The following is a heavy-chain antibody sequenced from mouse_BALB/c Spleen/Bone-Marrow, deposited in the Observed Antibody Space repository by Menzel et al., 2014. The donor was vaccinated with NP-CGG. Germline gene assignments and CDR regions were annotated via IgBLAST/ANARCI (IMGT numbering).Heavy chain of an antibody. CDR3: VRGGISIDY. J-gene: IGHJ2*01. CDR2: IYPGDDDT. Sequence: VQLQQSGAELVRPGSSVKISCKASGYAFSIYWMNWVKQRPGQGLEWIGQIYPGDDDTDYNGKFKGKATLTADRSSSTAYMQLNSLTSEDSAVYFCVRGGISIDYWGQGTTLTVSS. CDR1: GYAFSIYW. V-gene: IGHV1-80*01.